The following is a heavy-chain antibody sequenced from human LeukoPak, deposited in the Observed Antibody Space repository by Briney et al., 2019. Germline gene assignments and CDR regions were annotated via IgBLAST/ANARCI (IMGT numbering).Heavy chain of an antibody. CDR2: IHYTGST. Sequence: PSETLSLTCAVSGGSISNYYWSWIRQPPGKGLEWIGYIHYTGSTIDNPSLNSRVTISVDTSKNQFSLKLTSVTTADTAVYYCARARLGAVSDYWGQGTLVTVSS. CDR1: GGSISNYY. J-gene: IGHJ4*02. V-gene: IGHV4-59*01. D-gene: IGHD6-19*01. CDR3: ARARLGAVSDY.